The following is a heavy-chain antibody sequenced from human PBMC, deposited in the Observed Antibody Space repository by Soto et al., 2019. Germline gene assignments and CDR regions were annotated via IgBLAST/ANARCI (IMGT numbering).Heavy chain of an antibody. J-gene: IGHJ6*02. Sequence: TSETLSLTCTVSGGSISSGGYYWSWIRQHPGKGLEWIGYIYYSGSTVYNPSLKSRVTISVDTSKNQFSLKLNSVTAADTAVYYCARDLWGYCGTDCYPLDVWGQGTTVTVSS. D-gene: IGHD2-21*02. CDR1: GGSISSGGYY. CDR3: ARDLWGYCGTDCYPLDV. V-gene: IGHV4-61*08. CDR2: IYYSGST.